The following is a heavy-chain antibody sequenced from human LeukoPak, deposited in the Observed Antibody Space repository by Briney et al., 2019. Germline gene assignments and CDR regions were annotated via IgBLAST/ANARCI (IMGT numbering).Heavy chain of an antibody. V-gene: IGHV1-2*02. CDR3: ARAAWSATSKFDS. J-gene: IGHJ5*01. Sequence: ASVTVSCKASGYTFTDYYLHWLRQDPGQGREGVGWINPNSAGTEYAQEFQGRVTMTRDTSNGTAYMELSRLRPDDTAVYYCARAAWSATSKFDSWGQGTRVTVSS. CDR1: GYTFTDYY. D-gene: IGHD6-13*01. CDR2: INPNSAGT.